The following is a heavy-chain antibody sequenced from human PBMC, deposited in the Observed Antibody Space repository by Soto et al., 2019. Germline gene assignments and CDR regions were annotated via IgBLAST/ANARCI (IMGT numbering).Heavy chain of an antibody. CDR1: GGSISSYY. Sequence: SETLSLTCTVSGGSISSYYWSWIRQPPGKGLEWIGYIYYSGSTNYNPSLKSRVTISVDTSKNQFSLKLSSVTAADTAVYYCARALHCSSTSCYIRGGPYNWFDPRGQGTLVTVSS. CDR3: ARALHCSSTSCYIRGGPYNWFDP. D-gene: IGHD2-2*02. V-gene: IGHV4-59*01. CDR2: IYYSGST. J-gene: IGHJ5*02.